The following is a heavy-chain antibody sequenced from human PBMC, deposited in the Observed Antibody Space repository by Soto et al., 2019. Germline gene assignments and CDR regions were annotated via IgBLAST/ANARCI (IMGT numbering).Heavy chain of an antibody. CDR3: ARGEGFDWLFKNWFDP. D-gene: IGHD3-9*01. Sequence: QVQLVESGGGVVQPGRSLRLSCAASGFTFSSYAMHWVRQAPGKGQEGVAVISYDGSNKYYADSVKGRFTISRDNSKNTLYLQMNSLRAEDRAVYYCARGEGFDWLFKNWFDPWGQGTLVTVSS. CDR2: ISYDGSNK. V-gene: IGHV3-30-3*01. CDR1: GFTFSSYA. J-gene: IGHJ5*02.